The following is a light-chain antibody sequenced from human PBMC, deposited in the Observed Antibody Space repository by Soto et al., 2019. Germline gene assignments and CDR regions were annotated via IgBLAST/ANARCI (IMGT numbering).Light chain of an antibody. CDR3: QQYNNWQLT. V-gene: IGKV3-15*01. CDR2: GAS. J-gene: IGKJ4*01. CDR1: QSVSSN. Sequence: EIVMTQSPATLSVSPGERATLSCRASQSVSSNLAWYQQKPGQAPRLLIYGASTRATGIPARFSGSGSGTEFTLTISSLQSEDFAVYYCQQYNNWQLTCCGGTKVDIK.